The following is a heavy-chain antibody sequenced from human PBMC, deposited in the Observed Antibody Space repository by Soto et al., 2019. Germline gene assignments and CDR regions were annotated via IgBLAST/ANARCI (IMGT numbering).Heavy chain of an antibody. V-gene: IGHV1-69*01. J-gene: IGHJ6*02. D-gene: IGHD1-26*01. Sequence: QVQLVQSEAEVKEPGSSVRVSCKASGGTFDNFIMNWVRQTPGQGLEWMGGIVPMLGTPTYAEKFKGRVTISATGSTSTMYMEVTSLRSEDTAIYYCARNGTYSSSLSQYSGMDVWGQGTTVTVSS. CDR1: GGTFDNFI. CDR3: ARNGTYSSSLSQYSGMDV. CDR2: IVPMLGTP.